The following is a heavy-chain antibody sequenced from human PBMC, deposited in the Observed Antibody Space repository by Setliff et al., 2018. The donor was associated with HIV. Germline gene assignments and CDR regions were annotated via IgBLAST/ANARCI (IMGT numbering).Heavy chain of an antibody. Sequence: ASVKVSCKASGYTFSRYAMHWVRQAPGQRLEWMGWINAGNGNTKYSQKFQGRVSIARDTSASTAYMELSSLRSEDTAVYYCARHFGIAVEARYFDYWGQGTLVTVS. CDR2: INAGNGNT. CDR3: ARHFGIAVEARYFDY. J-gene: IGHJ4*02. V-gene: IGHV1-3*01. CDR1: GYTFSRYA. D-gene: IGHD6-19*01.